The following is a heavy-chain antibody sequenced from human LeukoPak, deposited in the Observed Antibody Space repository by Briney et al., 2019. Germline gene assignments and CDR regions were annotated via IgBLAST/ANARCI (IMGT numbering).Heavy chain of an antibody. J-gene: IGHJ2*01. CDR3: ASPPGYCSGGSCSPHWYFDL. D-gene: IGHD2-15*01. V-gene: IGHV1-69*13. CDR1: GYTFTSYG. Sequence: SVKVSCKASGYTFTSYGISWVRQAPGQGLEWMGGIIPIFGTANYAQKFQGRVTITADESTSTAYMELSSLRSEDTAVYYCASPPGYCSGGSCSPHWYFDLWGRGTLVTVSS. CDR2: IIPIFGTA.